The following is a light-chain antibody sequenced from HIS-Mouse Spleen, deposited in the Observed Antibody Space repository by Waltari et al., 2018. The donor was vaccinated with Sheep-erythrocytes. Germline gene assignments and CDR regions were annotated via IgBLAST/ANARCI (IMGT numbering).Light chain of an antibody. J-gene: IGLJ1*01. Sequence: SYELTQPPSVSVSPGQTASIPCSGAKLGYQYAWWDQQKQGQSPVLVRYKDRKRPSGIPERFSGSNSGNTATLTISGTQAMDEADYYCQAWDSSTYVFGTGTKVTVL. CDR1: KLGYQY. CDR3: QAWDSSTYV. CDR2: KDR. V-gene: IGLV3-1*01.